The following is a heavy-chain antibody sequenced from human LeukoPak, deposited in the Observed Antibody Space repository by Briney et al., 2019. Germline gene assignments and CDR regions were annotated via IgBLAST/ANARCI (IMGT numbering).Heavy chain of an antibody. D-gene: IGHD5-18*01. CDR2: IYHSGST. CDR1: GGSISSSSYY. Sequence: SSEPLSLTCTVSGGSISSSSYYWGWIRQPPGKGLEWIGSIYHSGSTYYNPSLKSRVTISVDTSKNQFSLKLSSVTAADTAVYYCARQRYSYGPRGFDIWGQGTMVTVSA. V-gene: IGHV4-39*01. CDR3: ARQRYSYGPRGFDI. J-gene: IGHJ3*02.